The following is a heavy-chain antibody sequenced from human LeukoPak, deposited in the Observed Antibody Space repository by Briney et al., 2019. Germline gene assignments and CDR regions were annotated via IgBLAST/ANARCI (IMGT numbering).Heavy chain of an antibody. J-gene: IGHJ4*02. D-gene: IGHD4-11*01. CDR3: ARGSNYDYFDY. V-gene: IGHV4-34*01. CDR1: GGSFSGYY. Sequence: SETLSLTCAVYGGSFSGYYWSWIRQPPGKGLEWIGEINHSGSTNYNPSLKSRVTISVDTSKNQFSLKLSSVTAADTAVYYCARGSNYDYFDYWGQGTLVTVSS. CDR2: INHSGST.